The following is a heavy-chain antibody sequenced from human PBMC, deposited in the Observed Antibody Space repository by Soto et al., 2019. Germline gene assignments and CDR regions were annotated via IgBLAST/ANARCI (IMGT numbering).Heavy chain of an antibody. CDR3: ARDGPYSSSQPPNWFDP. CDR2: ISAYNGNT. V-gene: IGHV1-18*01. CDR1: GYTFTSYG. D-gene: IGHD6-13*01. J-gene: IGHJ5*02. Sequence: QVQLVQSGAEVKKPGASVKVSCKASGYTFTSYGISWVRQAPGQGLEWMGWISAYNGNTNYAQKLQGRATRTTDTATSTAYMELRSLRSDDTAVYYCARDGPYSSSQPPNWFDPWGQGTLVTVSS.